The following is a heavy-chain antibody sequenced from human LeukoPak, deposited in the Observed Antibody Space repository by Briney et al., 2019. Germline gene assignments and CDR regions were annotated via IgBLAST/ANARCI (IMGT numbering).Heavy chain of an antibody. J-gene: IGHJ4*02. V-gene: IGHV1-69*13. D-gene: IGHD5-24*01. CDR2: IIPIFGTA. CDR1: GGTFSSYA. CDR3: ARDGGGYNFDY. Sequence: GASVKVSCKASGGTFSSYAISWVRQAPGQGLEWMGGIIPIFGTANYAQKFQGRVTITAVESTCTAYMELSSLRSEDTAVYYCARDGGGYNFDYWGQGTLVTVSS.